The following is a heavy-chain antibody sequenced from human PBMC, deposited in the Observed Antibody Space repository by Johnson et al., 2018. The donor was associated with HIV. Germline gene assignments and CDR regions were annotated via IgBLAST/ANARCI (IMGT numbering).Heavy chain of an antibody. CDR1: GFTFDDYG. CDR2: IKSKTDGGKTDGGTP. CDR3: SRDSWGRRPHDTFDI. D-gene: IGHD3-16*01. V-gene: IGHV3-49*04. Sequence: VHLVESGGGLVKPGGSLRLSCAGSGFTFDDYGMSWVRQAPGKGLEWVGRIKSKTDGGKTDGGTPEYAASVKGRFTISRDDSKSIAYLQMNSLRTEDTAIYYCSRDSWGRRPHDTFDIWGQGTMVTVSS. J-gene: IGHJ3*02.